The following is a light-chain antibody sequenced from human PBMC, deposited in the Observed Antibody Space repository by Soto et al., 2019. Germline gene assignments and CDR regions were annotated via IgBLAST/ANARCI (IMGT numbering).Light chain of an antibody. V-gene: IGLV2-14*01. CDR1: SSDVGGYNY. J-gene: IGLJ1*01. Sequence: QSVLTQPASVSGSPGQSITISCTGTSSDVGGYNYVSWYQQHPGKAPKLMIYDVSNRPSGVSNRLSGSKSGNTASLTISGLQSENGAHYNCSSYTSSSTYVSGSGT. CDR2: DVS. CDR3: SSYTSSSTYV.